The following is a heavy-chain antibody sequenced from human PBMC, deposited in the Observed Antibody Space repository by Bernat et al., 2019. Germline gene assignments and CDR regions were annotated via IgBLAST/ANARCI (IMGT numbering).Heavy chain of an antibody. D-gene: IGHD3-10*01. Sequence: EVQLVESGGGLVKPGGSLRLSCAASGSTFSNAWMSWVRQAPGKGLEWVGRIKSKTDGGRTDYAAPVKGRFTISSDDSKNTLYLEMNGLKTEDTAVYYCTTGRIWFRELYGYWGQGTLVTVSS. J-gene: IGHJ4*02. V-gene: IGHV3-15*01. CDR3: TTGRIWFRELYGY. CDR1: GSTFSNAW. CDR2: IKSKTDGGRT.